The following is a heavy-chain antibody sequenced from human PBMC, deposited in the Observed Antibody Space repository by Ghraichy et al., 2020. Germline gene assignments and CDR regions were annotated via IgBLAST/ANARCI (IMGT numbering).Heavy chain of an antibody. CDR3: AREPPTIGYYYYGMDV. J-gene: IGHJ6*02. V-gene: IGHV3-21*01. CDR2: ISSSSSSYI. D-gene: IGHD5-12*01. CDR1: GFTFSSYS. Sequence: GGSLRLSCAASGFTFSSYSMNWVRQAPGKGLEWVSSISSSSSSYIYYADSVKGRFTISRDNAKNSLYLQMNSLRAEDTAVYYCAREPPTIGYYYYGMDVWGQGTTVTVSS.